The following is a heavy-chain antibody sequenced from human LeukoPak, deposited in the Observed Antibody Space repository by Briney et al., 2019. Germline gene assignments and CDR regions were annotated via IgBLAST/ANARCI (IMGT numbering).Heavy chain of an antibody. V-gene: IGHV3-43*02. Sequence: PGGSLRLSCAASGFSFADYTMHWVRQSPAQGLEWVSLVCGDGSCAYYGDSVKGRFTASRDNRKNSLYLQMNSLRSEDTAFYYCAVFTETYDNSGPFYNGMDVWGQGTTVTVSS. CDR2: VCGDGSCA. CDR3: AVFTETYDNSGPFYNGMDV. J-gene: IGHJ6*02. D-gene: IGHD3-22*01. CDR1: GFSFADYT.